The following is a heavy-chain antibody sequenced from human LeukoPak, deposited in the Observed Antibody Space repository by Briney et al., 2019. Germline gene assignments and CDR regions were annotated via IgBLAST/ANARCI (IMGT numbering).Heavy chain of an antibody. CDR2: IIPILGIA. D-gene: IGHD2-15*01. V-gene: IGHV1-69*04. CDR1: GGTFSSYA. Sequence: ASVMVSCKASGGTFSSYAISWVRQAPGQGLEWMGRIIPILGIANYAQKFQGRVTITADKSTSTAYMELSSLRSEDTAVYYCATLPPAKGYCSGGSCYSIHYYYGMDVWGQGTTVTVSS. CDR3: ATLPPAKGYCSGGSCYSIHYYYGMDV. J-gene: IGHJ6*02.